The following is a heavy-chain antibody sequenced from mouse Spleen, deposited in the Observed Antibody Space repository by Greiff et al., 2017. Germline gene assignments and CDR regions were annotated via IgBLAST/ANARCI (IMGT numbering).Heavy chain of an antibody. Sequence: EVKLMESGPGLVKPSQSLSLTCSVTGYSITSGYYWNWIRQFPGNKLEWMGYISYDGSNNYNPSLKNRISITRDTSKNQFFLKLNSVTTEDTATYYCARSYYYDGSVFDYWGQGTTLTVSS. CDR1: GYSITSGYY. J-gene: IGHJ2*01. D-gene: IGHD1-1*01. CDR3: ARSYYYDGSVFDY. CDR2: ISYDGSN. V-gene: IGHV3-6*01.